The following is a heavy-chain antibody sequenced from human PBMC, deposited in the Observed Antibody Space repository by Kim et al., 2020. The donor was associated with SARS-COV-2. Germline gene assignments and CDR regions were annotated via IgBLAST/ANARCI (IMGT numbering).Heavy chain of an antibody. CDR3: ARGAEDGYYYDSSGYYPPFGY. J-gene: IGHJ4*02. CDR2: IYYSGST. Sequence: SETLSLTCTVSGGSISSSSYYWGWIRQPPGKGLEWIGSIYYSGSTYYNPSLKSRVTISVDTSKNQFSLKLSSVTAADTAVYYCARGAEDGYYYDSSGYYPPFGYWGQGTLVTVSS. V-gene: IGHV4-39*01. D-gene: IGHD3-22*01. CDR1: GGSISSSSYY.